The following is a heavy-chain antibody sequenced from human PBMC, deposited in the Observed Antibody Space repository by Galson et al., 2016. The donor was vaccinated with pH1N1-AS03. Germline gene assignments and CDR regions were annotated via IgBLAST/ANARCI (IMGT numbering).Heavy chain of an antibody. CDR1: GFTFTDYY. V-gene: IGHV1-2*06. CDR3: ARGDSGATATITNFAY. Sequence: SVKVSCKASGFTFTDYYIHWIRQVPGQGLEWMGRINSKSGATKYVQKFEGRATMTRDTSISTAFLELTSLHSDDTAVYFCARGDSGATATITNFAYWGQGTLVTVSS. CDR2: INSKSGAT. D-gene: IGHD5-24*01. J-gene: IGHJ4*02.